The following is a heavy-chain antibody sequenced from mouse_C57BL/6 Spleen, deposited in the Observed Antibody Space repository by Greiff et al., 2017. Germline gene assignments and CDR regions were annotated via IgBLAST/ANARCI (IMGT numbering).Heavy chain of an antibody. CDR2: ISSGSSTI. J-gene: IGHJ4*01. V-gene: IGHV5-17*01. CDR1: GFTFSDYG. D-gene: IGHD2-5*01. Sequence: EVKLMESGGGLVKPGGSLKLSCAASGFTFSDYGLHWVCQSPEKGLEWVAYISSGSSTIYYADKVKGRFAISRDNAKNTLFLQMTSVRSEDTAMYYYARNYYSNFYYAMGYWGQGTSVTVSS. CDR3: ARNYYSNFYYAMGY.